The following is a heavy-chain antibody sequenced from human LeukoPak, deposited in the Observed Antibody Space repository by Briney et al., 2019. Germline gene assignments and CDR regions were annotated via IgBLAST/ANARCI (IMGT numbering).Heavy chain of an antibody. CDR1: GFTFSSYA. V-gene: IGHV3-23*01. J-gene: IGHJ3*02. CDR3: AKDYDFWSGYLTLDAFDI. D-gene: IGHD3-3*01. Sequence: HTGGSLRLSCAASGFTFSSYAMSWVRQAPGKGLEWVSAISGSGGSTYYADSVKGRFTISRDNSKNTLCLQMNSLRAEDTAVYYCAKDYDFWSGYLTLDAFDIWGQGTMVTVSS. CDR2: ISGSGGST.